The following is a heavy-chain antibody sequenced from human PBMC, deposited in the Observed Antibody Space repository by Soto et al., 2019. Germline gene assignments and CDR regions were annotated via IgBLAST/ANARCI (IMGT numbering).Heavy chain of an antibody. D-gene: IGHD3-16*02. CDR1: GFTFSSYY. J-gene: IGHJ5*02. V-gene: IGHV3-30*18. Sequence: QVQLVESGGGVVQPGRSLRLSCAASGFTFSSYYMHWVRQAPGKGLEWVAVISYDGSNKYYADSVKGRFTISRDNSKNTLYLQMNSLTAEDTAVYYCAKGEYDYVWGSYRQNWFDPWGQGTLVTVSS. CDR2: ISYDGSNK. CDR3: AKGEYDYVWGSYRQNWFDP.